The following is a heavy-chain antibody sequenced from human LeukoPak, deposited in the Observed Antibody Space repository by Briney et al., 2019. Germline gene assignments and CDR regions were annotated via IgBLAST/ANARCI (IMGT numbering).Heavy chain of an antibody. V-gene: IGHV3-21*01. CDR3: ARVEATTGRNYHYSYMDV. Sequence: GESLRLSCGASGFYFSVYSMNWVRQAPGKGLEWVASINSGSTYMYYGDSVKGRFTISRDHAKNSLHLQMDSLRVEATALYFCARVEATTGRNYHYSYMDVWGKGTTVTVSS. CDR2: INSGSTYM. D-gene: IGHD1-1*01. J-gene: IGHJ6*03. CDR1: GFYFSVYS.